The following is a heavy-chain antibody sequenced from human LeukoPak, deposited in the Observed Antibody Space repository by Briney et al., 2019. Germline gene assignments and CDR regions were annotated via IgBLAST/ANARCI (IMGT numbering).Heavy chain of an antibody. Sequence: ASVKVSCKASGGTFSSYAISWVRQAPGQGLEWMGRIIPILGIANYAQKFQGRVTITADKSTSTAYMELSSLRSEDTAVYYCARTYSSGWRQSYYYYYGMDVWGQGTTVTVSS. CDR2: IIPILGIA. V-gene: IGHV1-69*04. CDR3: ARTYSSGWRQSYYYYYGMDV. D-gene: IGHD6-19*01. J-gene: IGHJ6*02. CDR1: GGTFSSYA.